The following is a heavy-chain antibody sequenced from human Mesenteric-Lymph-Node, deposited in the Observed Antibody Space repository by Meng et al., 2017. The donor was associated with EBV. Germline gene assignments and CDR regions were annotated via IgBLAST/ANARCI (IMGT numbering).Heavy chain of an antibody. J-gene: IGHJ5*02. CDR2: ISVHTGNT. Sequence: HVQLVQSGSELKKPGASVKVSCKASGYTFSSDVVSWVRQAPGQGLEWMGWISVHTGNTNYAQKLQDRVTMTTDTSTNTAYMELRSLRSDDTAVYFCARVADHYGSGSYDTWGQGTLVTVSS. D-gene: IGHD3-10*01. V-gene: IGHV1-18*01. CDR1: GYTFSSDV. CDR3: ARVADHYGSGSYDT.